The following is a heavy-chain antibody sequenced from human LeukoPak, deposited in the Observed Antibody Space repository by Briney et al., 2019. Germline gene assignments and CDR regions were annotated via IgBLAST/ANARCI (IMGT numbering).Heavy chain of an antibody. CDR2: IYPGDSDT. D-gene: IGHD3-3*01. J-gene: IGHJ5*02. V-gene: IGHV5-51*01. CDR3: ASVTSITIFGVVSSWFDP. CDR1: GYSFTSYW. Sequence: GESLKISCKGSGYSFTSYWIGWVRQMPGKGLERMGIIYPGDSDTRYSPSFQGQVTISADKSISTAYLQWSSLKASDTAMYYCASVTSITIFGVVSSWFDPWGQGTLVTVSS.